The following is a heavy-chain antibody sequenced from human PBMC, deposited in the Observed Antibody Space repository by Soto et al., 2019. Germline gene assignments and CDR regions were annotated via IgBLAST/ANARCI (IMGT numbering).Heavy chain of an antibody. D-gene: IGHD2-8*01. J-gene: IGHJ3*02. V-gene: IGHV3-7*05. CDR3: ARVMNGAHEAFDI. CDR2: IKQDGSEK. Sequence: GGSLRLSCAASGFTFSSYWMSWVRQAPGKGLEWVANIKQDGSEKYYVDSVKGRFTISRDNAKNSLYLQMNSLRAEDTAVYYCARVMNGAHEAFDIWGQGTMVTVSS. CDR1: GFTFSSYW.